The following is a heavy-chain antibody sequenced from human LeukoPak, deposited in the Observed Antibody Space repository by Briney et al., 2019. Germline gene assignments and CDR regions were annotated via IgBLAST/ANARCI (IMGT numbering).Heavy chain of an antibody. CDR3: ASHRFGYSYGHSRARYAFDI. CDR1: GGSISSSCYY. D-gene: IGHD5-18*01. Sequence: PSETLSLTCTVSGGSISSSCYYWGWIRPPPGQGLEWIGSIYYSGSTNYDPSLKSRVTISVDTSKNQFSLKLSSVTAADTAVYYCASHRFGYSYGHSRARYAFDIWSQGTMVTVSS. CDR2: IYYSGST. J-gene: IGHJ3*02. V-gene: IGHV4-39*07.